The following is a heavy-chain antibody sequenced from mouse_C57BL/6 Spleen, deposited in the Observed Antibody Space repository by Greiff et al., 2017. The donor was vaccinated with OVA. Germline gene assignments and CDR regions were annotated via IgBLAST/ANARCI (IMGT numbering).Heavy chain of an antibody. J-gene: IGHJ1*03. D-gene: IGHD1-1*01. CDR3: ARYGSRDWYFDV. CDR1: GFNIKNTY. CDR2: IDPANGNT. Sequence: EVKLMESVAELVRPGASVKLSCTASGFNIKNTYMHWVQQRPDQGLEWIGRIDPANGNTKYAPKFQGKATITADTSSNTAYLQLSSLTSEDTAIYYCARYGSRDWYFDVWGTGTTVTVSS. V-gene: IGHV14-3*01.